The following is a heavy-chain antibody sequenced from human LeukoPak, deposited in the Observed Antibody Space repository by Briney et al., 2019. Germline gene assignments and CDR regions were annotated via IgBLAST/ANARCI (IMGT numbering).Heavy chain of an antibody. V-gene: IGHV4-61*01. CDR1: GVSVSRTSYY. Sequence: SETLSLTCSVSGVSVSRTSYYWSWIRQPPGKGLEWIGYISYSRSTNYNPSLKSRVTMSVDTSKNQFSLKLTSVTAADTAMYYCASLYCSRSSCFFDDWGQGTLVTVSS. CDR3: ASLYCSRSSCFFDD. D-gene: IGHD2-2*01. CDR2: ISYSRST. J-gene: IGHJ4*02.